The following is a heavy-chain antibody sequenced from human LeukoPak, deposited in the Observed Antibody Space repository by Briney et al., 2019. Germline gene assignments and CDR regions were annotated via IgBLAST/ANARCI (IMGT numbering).Heavy chain of an antibody. CDR1: GGSISSYY. CDR2: IYYSGST. V-gene: IGHV4-59*01. D-gene: IGHD1-1*01. J-gene: IGHJ4*02. CDR3: ARGGGWGNWNDAVDY. Sequence: SETLSLTCTVSGGSISSYYWSWIRQPPGKGLEWIGYIYYSGSTNYKSSLKSRVTISVDTSKNQFSLKVNSVTAADTAVYYCARGGGWGNWNDAVDYWGQGTLVAVSS.